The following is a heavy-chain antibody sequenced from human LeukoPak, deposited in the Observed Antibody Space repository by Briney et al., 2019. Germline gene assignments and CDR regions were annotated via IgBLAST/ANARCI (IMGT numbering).Heavy chain of an antibody. CDR1: GFTFRSYS. J-gene: IGHJ2*01. V-gene: IGHV3-48*02. Sequence: GGSLRLSRAASGFTFRSYSMNWVRQAPGKGLDWVSSISSSSSTIYYADSVKGRFTISRDNAKNSLYLQMNGLRDEDTAVYYCARVGQQLVRWYFDLWGRGTLVTVSS. CDR3: ARVGQQLVRWYFDL. D-gene: IGHD6-13*01. CDR2: ISSSSSTI.